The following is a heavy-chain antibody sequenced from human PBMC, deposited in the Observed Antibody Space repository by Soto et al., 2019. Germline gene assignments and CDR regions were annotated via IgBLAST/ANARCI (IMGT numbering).Heavy chain of an antibody. CDR2: IYYSGST. V-gene: IGHV4-30-4*01. CDR1: GGSISSGDYY. Sequence: QVQLQESGPGLVKPSQTLSLTCTVSGGSISSGDYYWSWIRQPPGKGLEWIGYIYYSGSTYYNPSLKSRVTISVDTSKNQFSLKLSSVTAADTAVYYCARDSRGGLWFGELPDYYYGMDVWGQGTTVTVSS. J-gene: IGHJ6*02. CDR3: ARDSRGGLWFGELPDYYYGMDV. D-gene: IGHD3-10*01.